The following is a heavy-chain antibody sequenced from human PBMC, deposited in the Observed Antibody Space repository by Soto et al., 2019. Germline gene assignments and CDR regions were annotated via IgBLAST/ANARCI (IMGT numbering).Heavy chain of an antibody. V-gene: IGHV3-30*03. CDR2: ISYDGSSE. J-gene: IGHJ4*02. CDR1: GFNLSNYG. D-gene: IGHD1-26*01. Sequence: QAQLVESGGGVVQPGRSLRLSCAASGFNLSNYGMHWVRQAPGKGLAWVAVISYDGSSENYADSVKGRFTISRDNSKNTMFLQKNRLIVENNAVYYDERAVERGGSGVAVPLLWGQGTLVTVSS. CDR3: ERAVERGGSGVAVPLL.